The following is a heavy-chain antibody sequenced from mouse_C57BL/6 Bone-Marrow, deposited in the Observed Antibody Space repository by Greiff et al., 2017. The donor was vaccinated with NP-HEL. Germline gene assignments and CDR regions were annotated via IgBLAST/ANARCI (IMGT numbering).Heavy chain of an antibody. CDR3: TLYGNDRYFDV. V-gene: IGHV14-1*01. CDR1: GFNIKDYY. D-gene: IGHD2-2*01. CDR2: IDPEDGDT. Sequence: EVQLVESGAELVRPGASVKLSCTASGFNIKDYYMHWVKQRPEQGLEWIGRIDPEDGDTESAPKFQGTATTTADTPSNTAYLQLSSLTAEDTAGYYCTLYGNDRYFDVGGTGTTVTVSS. J-gene: IGHJ1*03.